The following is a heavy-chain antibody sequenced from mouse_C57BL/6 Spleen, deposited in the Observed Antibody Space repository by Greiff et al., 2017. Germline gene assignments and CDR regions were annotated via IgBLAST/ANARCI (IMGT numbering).Heavy chain of an antibody. D-gene: IGHD1-1*01. J-gene: IGHJ1*03. CDR2: IHPNSGST. CDR1: GYTFTSYW. V-gene: IGHV1-64*01. CDR3: AREIYYYPCV. Sequence: QVQLQQPGAELVKPGASVKLSCKASGYTFTSYWMHWVKQRPGQGLEWIGMIHPNSGSTNYNEKFKSKATLTVDKSSSTAYMQLSSLTSEDSAVYYCAREIYYYPCVWGTGTTVTVSS.